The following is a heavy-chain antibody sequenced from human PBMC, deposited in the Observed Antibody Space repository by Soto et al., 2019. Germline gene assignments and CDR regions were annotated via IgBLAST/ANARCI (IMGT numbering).Heavy chain of an antibody. Sequence: QLQLQESGPGLVKPSETLSLTCTVSGGSISSSSYYWGWIRQPPGKGLEWIGSIYYSGSTYYNPSLKSRVTISVDTSKNQFSLKLSSVTAADTAVYYCARRSTTVTFDYWGQGTLVTVSS. V-gene: IGHV4-39*01. CDR3: ARRSTTVTFDY. CDR1: GGSISSSSYY. CDR2: IYYSGST. J-gene: IGHJ4*02. D-gene: IGHD4-17*01.